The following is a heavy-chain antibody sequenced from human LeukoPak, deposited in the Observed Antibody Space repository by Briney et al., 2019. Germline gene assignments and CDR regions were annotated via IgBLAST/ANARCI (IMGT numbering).Heavy chain of an antibody. J-gene: IGHJ4*02. CDR1: GYTFTSYA. Sequence: EASVKVSCKASGYTFTSYAMHWVRQAPGQRLEWMGWINAGNGNTKYSQKFQGRVTITRDTSASTAYMELRSLTSGDTAVYYCARDRGPSYCSSTTCRTLDWWGQGTLVTVSS. D-gene: IGHD2-2*01. CDR2: INAGNGNT. CDR3: ARDRGPSYCSSTTCRTLDW. V-gene: IGHV1-3*01.